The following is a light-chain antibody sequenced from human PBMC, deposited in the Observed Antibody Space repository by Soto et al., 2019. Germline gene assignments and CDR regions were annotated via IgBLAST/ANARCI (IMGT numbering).Light chain of an antibody. CDR2: SDN. Sequence: QSVLTQPPSASGTPGQRVTISCSGSSSNIGTNTVIWYQQLPGAAPKLLFYSDNQRPSGVPDRFPGSKSGTSASLAISGLQSEDEADYYCAAWDVSLVVFGGGTKLTVL. CDR1: SSNIGTNT. V-gene: IGLV1-44*01. CDR3: AAWDVSLVV. J-gene: IGLJ2*01.